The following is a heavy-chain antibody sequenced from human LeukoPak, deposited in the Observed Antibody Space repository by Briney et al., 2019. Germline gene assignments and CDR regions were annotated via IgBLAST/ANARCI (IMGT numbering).Heavy chain of an antibody. J-gene: IGHJ6*03. D-gene: IGHD1-14*01. V-gene: IGHV4-59*01. CDR3: ARGSVSLRYGVKYTDV. CDR1: AGSISSYY. Sequence: PSQTLSLTCTVSAGSISSYYSSWIRQPPRKGLGWIGYIYYSGSTNYNPSPKSRVTISVETSKNQFSLTLSYVTAAETAVSYCARGSVSLRYGVKYTDVWGKGTTVTVSS. CDR2: IYYSGST.